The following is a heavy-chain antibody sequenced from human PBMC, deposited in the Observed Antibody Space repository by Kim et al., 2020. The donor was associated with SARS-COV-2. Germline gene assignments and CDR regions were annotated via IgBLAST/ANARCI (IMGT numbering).Heavy chain of an antibody. J-gene: IGHJ6*01. CDR1: GGSFSGYY. CDR2: INHSGST. V-gene: IGHV4-34*01. Sequence: SETLSLTCAVYGGSFSGYYWSWIRQPPGKGLEWIGEINHSGSTNYNPSLKSRVTISVDTSKNQFSLKLSSVTAADTAVYYCARGYCSSTSCYWRGGDYY. D-gene: IGHD2-2*01. CDR3: ARGYCSSTSCYWRGGDYY.